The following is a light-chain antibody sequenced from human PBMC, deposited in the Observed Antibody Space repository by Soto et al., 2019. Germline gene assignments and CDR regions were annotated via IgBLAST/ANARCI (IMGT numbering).Light chain of an antibody. CDR1: QDISDY. CDR2: DAS. J-gene: IGKJ4*01. V-gene: IGKV1-33*01. CDR3: QQHDNLPLT. Sequence: DIQMTQSPSSLSASVGDRVTITCQASQDISDYLNWYQQKAGKAPKLLIYDASNLDTGVPSRFSGSGSGTDFTFTISSLQAEDIATDYCQQHDNLPLTFGGGTKVEIK.